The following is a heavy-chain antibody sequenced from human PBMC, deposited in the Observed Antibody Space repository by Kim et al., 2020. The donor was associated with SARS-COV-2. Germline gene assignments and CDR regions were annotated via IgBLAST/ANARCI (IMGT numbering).Heavy chain of an antibody. D-gene: IGHD4-17*01. Sequence: QKVQGRVTMTRDTSTSTVYMELSSLRSEDTAVYYCARDYTVTTVPNAFDIWGQGTMVTVSS. V-gene: IGHV1-46*01. CDR3: ARDYTVTTVPNAFDI. J-gene: IGHJ3*02.